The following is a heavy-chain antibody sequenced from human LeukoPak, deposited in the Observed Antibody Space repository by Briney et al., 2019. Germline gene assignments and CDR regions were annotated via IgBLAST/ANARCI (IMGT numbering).Heavy chain of an antibody. CDR3: ARAIGGYNVMDV. V-gene: IGHV3-7*04. D-gene: IGHD2-15*01. CDR1: GFTFSSFW. Sequence: SGGSLRLSCAASGFTFSSFWMGWVRQASGKRPEWVANIKEDGSKKQYVESLKGRFAIARDNDKNSLYLEMNSLRVEDTGVYYCARAIGGYNVMDVWGQGTTVTVSS. J-gene: IGHJ6*02. CDR2: IKEDGSKK.